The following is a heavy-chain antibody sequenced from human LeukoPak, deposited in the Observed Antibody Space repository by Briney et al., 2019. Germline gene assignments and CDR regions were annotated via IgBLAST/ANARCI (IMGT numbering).Heavy chain of an antibody. V-gene: IGHV4-39*07. CDR3: ARDHYRFGELSYYFDY. J-gene: IGHJ4*02. D-gene: IGHD3-10*01. CDR1: GGSISSGTYY. Sequence: SETLSLTCTVSGGSISSGTYYWGWIRQPPGKGLEWIGSIYHSGSTYYNPSLKSRVTISVDTSKNQFSLKLSSVTAADTAVYYCARDHYRFGELSYYFDYWGQGTLVTVSS. CDR2: IYHSGST.